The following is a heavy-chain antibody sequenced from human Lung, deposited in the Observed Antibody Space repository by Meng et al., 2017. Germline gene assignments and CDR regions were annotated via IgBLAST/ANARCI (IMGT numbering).Heavy chain of an antibody. V-gene: IGHV4-34*01. CDR2: INHSGST. CDR3: ARGPTTMAHDFDY. Sequence: RESWRHGHLKPSETPSLTCVFSGGSFSDYYWSWLRQPPGKGLEWIGEINHSGSTNYTPSLESRATISVDTSQNNLSLKLSSVTAADSAVYYCARGPTTMAHDFDYWGQGTLVTVSS. CDR1: GGSFSDYY. D-gene: IGHD4-11*01. J-gene: IGHJ4*02.